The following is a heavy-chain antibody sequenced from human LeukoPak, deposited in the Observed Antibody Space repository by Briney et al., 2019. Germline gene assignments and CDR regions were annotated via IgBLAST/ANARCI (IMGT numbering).Heavy chain of an antibody. CDR2: INPSGGST. CDR3: ARDGEGYDILTGYPPPLDV. D-gene: IGHD3-9*01. V-gene: IGHV1-46*01. J-gene: IGHJ6*04. Sequence: ASVKVSCKASGYTFTSYYMHWVRQAPGQGLEWMGIINPSGGSTSYAQKFQGRVTMTRDMSTSTVYMELSSLRSEDTAVYYCARDGEGYDILTGYPPPLDVWGKGTTVTVSS. CDR1: GYTFTSYY.